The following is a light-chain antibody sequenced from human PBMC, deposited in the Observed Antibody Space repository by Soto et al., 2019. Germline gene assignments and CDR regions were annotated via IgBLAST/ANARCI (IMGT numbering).Light chain of an antibody. CDR1: QTVTIH. Sequence: EIVMTQSPATLSVSPGERATLSCRASQTVTIHLAWYQQKPGQAPRLLIYGASTRATGIPARFSGSGSGTELTLTISSLQSEDFAVYYCQQYNNWPLSFGGGTKVEIK. J-gene: IGKJ4*01. CDR3: QQYNNWPLS. CDR2: GAS. V-gene: IGKV3-15*01.